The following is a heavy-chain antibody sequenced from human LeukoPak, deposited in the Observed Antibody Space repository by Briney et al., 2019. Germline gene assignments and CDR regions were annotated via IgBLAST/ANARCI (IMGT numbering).Heavy chain of an antibody. V-gene: IGHV4-38-2*02. J-gene: IGHJ5*01. Sequence: SETLSLTCTVSSYSISSGYYWGWIRQPPGKGLECIGSIFHSGSTYYNPSLMSRVTISVDTSKNQFSLRLSSVTAADTAVYYCARWSGRSGPDSWGQGTLVTVSS. CDR3: ARWSGRSGPDS. CDR2: IFHSGST. CDR1: SYSISSGYY. D-gene: IGHD1-26*01.